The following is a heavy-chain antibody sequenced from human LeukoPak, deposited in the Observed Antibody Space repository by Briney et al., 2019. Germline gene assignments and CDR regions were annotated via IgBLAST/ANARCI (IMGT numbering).Heavy chain of an antibody. Sequence: ASVKVSCKASGYTFTSYGISWVRQAPGQGLEWMGWISAYNGNTNYAQKPQGRVTMTTDTSTSTAYMELRSLRSDDTAAYYCARAFAYGDYNYYYYYMDVWGKGTTVTVSS. V-gene: IGHV1-18*01. CDR2: ISAYNGNT. D-gene: IGHD4-17*01. CDR1: GYTFTSYG. J-gene: IGHJ6*03. CDR3: ARAFAYGDYNYYYYYMDV.